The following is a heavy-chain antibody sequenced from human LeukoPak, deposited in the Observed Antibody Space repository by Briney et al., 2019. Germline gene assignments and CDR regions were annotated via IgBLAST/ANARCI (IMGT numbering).Heavy chain of an antibody. CDR2: INPNSGGT. CDR1: GYTFTGYY. V-gene: IGHV1-2*02. CDR3: ARAPFDYGGSGSFDP. J-gene: IGHJ5*02. Sequence: GASVKVSCKASGYTFTGYYMHWVRQAPGQGLEWMGWINPNSGGTNYAQKLQGRVTMTTDTSTSTAYMELRSLRSDDTAVYYCARAPFDYGGSGSFDPWGQGTLVTVSS. D-gene: IGHD4-23*01.